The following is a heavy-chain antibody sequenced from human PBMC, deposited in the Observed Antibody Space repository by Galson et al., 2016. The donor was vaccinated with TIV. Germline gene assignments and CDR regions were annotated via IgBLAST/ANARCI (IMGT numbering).Heavy chain of an antibody. D-gene: IGHD6-6*01. Sequence: SLRLSCAASGFNFRSDGMHWVRQAPGRGLEWVAFVWYDGGNIHYADAVKGRFIISRDNSKNTLYLQMNSLRVEDTAVYYCARDRGFSSWSRTFNSWGQGTLVTVSS. CDR1: GFNFRSDG. CDR2: VWYDGGNI. J-gene: IGHJ5*01. V-gene: IGHV3-33*01. CDR3: ARDRGFSSWSRTFNS.